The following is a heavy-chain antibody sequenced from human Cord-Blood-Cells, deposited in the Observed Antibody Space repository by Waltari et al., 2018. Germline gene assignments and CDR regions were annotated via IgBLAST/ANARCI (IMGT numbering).Heavy chain of an antibody. CDR1: GFPFRSYG. J-gene: IGHJ4*02. V-gene: IGHV3-33*01. Sequence: QVQLVESGGGVVQPGRSLRLSCAASGFPFRSYGMPWVRQAPGKGLEWVAVIWYDGSNKYYADSVKGRFTISRDNSKNTLYLQMNSLRAEDTAVYYCARDGSGSYSLDYWGQGTLVTVSS. CDR2: IWYDGSNK. CDR3: ARDGSGSYSLDY. D-gene: IGHD1-26*01.